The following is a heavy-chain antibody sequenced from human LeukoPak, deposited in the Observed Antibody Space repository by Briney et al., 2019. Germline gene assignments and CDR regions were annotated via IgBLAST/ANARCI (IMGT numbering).Heavy chain of an antibody. CDR1: GYSFTKYG. CDR2: ISTYNQNR. J-gene: IGHJ4*02. Sequence: ASVKVSCKASGYSFTKYGISWVRQAPGQGLEWVGRISTYNQNRNSAQKFQGRITMTTDTSTSTAYMELRSLTSDDTAVYYCARGGHDDYWGQGTLVTVSS. CDR3: ARGGHDDY. V-gene: IGHV1-18*01.